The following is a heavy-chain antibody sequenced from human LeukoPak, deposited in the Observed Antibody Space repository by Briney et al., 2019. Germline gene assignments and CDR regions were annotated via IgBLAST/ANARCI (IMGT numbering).Heavy chain of an antibody. D-gene: IGHD3-10*01. V-gene: IGHV4-61*01. Sequence: SETLSLTCTVSGGTISSGSYYWSWIRQPPGKGLEWIGYIYYSGSTNYNPSLKSRVTISVDTSKNQFSLKLSSVTAADTAVYYCARSVRFGEFDFDYWGQGTLVTVSS. CDR1: GGTISSGSYY. J-gene: IGHJ4*02. CDR3: ARSVRFGEFDFDY. CDR2: IYYSGST.